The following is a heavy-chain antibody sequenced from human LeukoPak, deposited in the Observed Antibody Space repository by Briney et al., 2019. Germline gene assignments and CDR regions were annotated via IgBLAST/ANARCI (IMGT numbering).Heavy chain of an antibody. CDR2: INSDGSST. V-gene: IGHV3-74*01. Sequence: PGGTLRLFCAASGFTFSSYWMHWVRQVPGKGPVWVSRINSDGSSTSYADSVKGRFTLSRDNAKNTLYLQMNSLRADDTAVYYCARDRTTLGYWGQGTLVTVSS. CDR3: ARDRTTLGY. D-gene: IGHD1-7*01. CDR1: GFTFSSYW. J-gene: IGHJ4*02.